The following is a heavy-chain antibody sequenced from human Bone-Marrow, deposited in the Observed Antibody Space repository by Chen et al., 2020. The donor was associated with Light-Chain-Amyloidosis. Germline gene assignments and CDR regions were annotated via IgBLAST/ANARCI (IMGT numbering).Heavy chain of an antibody. CDR3: STWFSSNWFDY. CDR1: GYSFSKYW. CDR2: IYIDDSTT. Sequence: EVQLVQSGAEAKKPGESLKISCKGSGYSFSKYWLGWVRQMPGKGPEWMGNIYIDDSTTIYSPSFQGQVTMSVDKSISTAYLHWSSLKASDTAMYYCSTWFSSNWFDYWGQGTLVTVSS. J-gene: IGHJ4*02. V-gene: IGHV5-51*01. D-gene: IGHD6-13*01.